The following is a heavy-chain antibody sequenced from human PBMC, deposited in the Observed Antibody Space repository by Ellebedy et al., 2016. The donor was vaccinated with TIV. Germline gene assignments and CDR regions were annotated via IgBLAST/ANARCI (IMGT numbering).Heavy chain of an antibody. V-gene: IGHV1-2*02. CDR1: GYTFTANY. J-gene: IGHJ6*02. Sequence: ASVKVSCKASGYTFTANYMHWVRQAPGQGLEWMGWINPDSGGTNFAQKFQGSVTMTRDTSVNTAYMELTRLQSDDTAVYYCARVLRATSGMDVWGQGTTVIVS. CDR3: ARVLRATSGMDV. CDR2: INPDSGGT. D-gene: IGHD4/OR15-4a*01.